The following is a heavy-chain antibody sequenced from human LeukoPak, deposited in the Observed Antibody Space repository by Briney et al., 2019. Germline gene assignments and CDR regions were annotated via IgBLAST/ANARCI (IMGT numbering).Heavy chain of an antibody. D-gene: IGHD3-10*01. CDR2: IYYSGST. CDR3: ARSELLWFGKVNSGFDF. Sequence: SETLSLTCTVSGGSISSSSYYWGWIRQPPGKGLEWIGSIYYSGSTYYNPSLKSRVTISVDTSENQFSLKLSSVTAADTAMYYCARSELLWFGKVNSGFDFWGQGTLVTVSS. V-gene: IGHV4-39*07. J-gene: IGHJ4*02. CDR1: GGSISSSSYY.